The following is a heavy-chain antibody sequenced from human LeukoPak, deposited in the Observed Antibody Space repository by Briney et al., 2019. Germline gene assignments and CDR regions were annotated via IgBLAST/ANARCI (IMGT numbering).Heavy chain of an antibody. CDR1: GFTFSSCW. CDR2: ISTDGSNT. CDR3: AGSVTYYPYFDY. Sequence: GGSLRLSCAASGFTFSSCWMHWVRQAPGKGLVWVSRISTDGSNTDYADSVKGRFTISRDNAKNTLYLQMNSLGAEDTAVYYCAGSVTYYPYFDYWGRGTLVTVSP. J-gene: IGHJ4*02. D-gene: IGHD3-22*01. V-gene: IGHV3-74*01.